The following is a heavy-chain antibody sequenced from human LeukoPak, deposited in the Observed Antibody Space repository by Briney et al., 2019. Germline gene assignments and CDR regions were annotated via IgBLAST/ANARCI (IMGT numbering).Heavy chain of an antibody. D-gene: IGHD5-12*01. CDR3: ASLWGSGSGPPKYYFGH. V-gene: IGHV4-4*02. CDR1: GGSISSSNW. Sequence: PSGTLSLTCAVSGGSISSSNWWSWVRQPPGKGLEWIGEIYHSGTTNYNPSLKSRVAMSMDTSKNQFSLELNSVTAADTAVYYCASLWGSGSGPPKYYFGHWGQGTPVTVSS. J-gene: IGHJ4*02. CDR2: IYHSGTT.